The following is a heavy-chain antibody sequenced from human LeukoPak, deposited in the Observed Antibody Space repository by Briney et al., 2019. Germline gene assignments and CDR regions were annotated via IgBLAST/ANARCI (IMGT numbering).Heavy chain of an antibody. CDR2: INPNSGGT. D-gene: IGHD6-13*01. J-gene: IGHJ6*02. CDR3: ARDSAAAGRNSYYYYYGMDV. V-gene: IGHV1-2*04. CDR1: GYTFTGYY. Sequence: ASVKVSCKASGYTFTGYYMHWVRQAPGQGLEWMGWINPNSGGTNYAQRFQGWVTMTRDTSISTAYMELSRLRSDDTAVYYCARDSAAAGRNSYYYYYGMDVWGQGTTVTVSS.